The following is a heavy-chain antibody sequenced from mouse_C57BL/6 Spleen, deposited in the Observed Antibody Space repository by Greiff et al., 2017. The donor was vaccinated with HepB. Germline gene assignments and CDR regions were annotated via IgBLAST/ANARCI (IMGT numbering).Heavy chain of an antibody. D-gene: IGHD2-4*01. Sequence: EVKVVESGGGLVKPGGSLKLSCAASGFTFSSYAMSWVRQTPEKRLEWVATISDGGSYTYYPDNVKGRFTISRDNAKNNLYLQMSHLKSEDTAMYYCARDSYYDYGSWFAYWGQGTLVTVSA. V-gene: IGHV5-4*01. CDR1: GFTFSSYA. CDR3: ARDSYYDYGSWFAY. CDR2: ISDGGSYT. J-gene: IGHJ3*01.